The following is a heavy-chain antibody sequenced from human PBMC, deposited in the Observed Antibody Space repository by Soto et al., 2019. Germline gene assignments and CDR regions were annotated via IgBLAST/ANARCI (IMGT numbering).Heavy chain of an antibody. CDR2: INHSGST. CDR3: ARVHTRGSRFNRITGPGWFDP. D-gene: IGHD1-20*01. CDR1: GGSFSGYY. V-gene: IGHV4-34*01. J-gene: IGHJ5*02. Sequence: SETLSLTCAVYGGSFSGYYWSWIRQPPGKGLEWIGEINHSGSTNYNPSLKSRVTISVDTSKNQFSLKLSSVTAADTAVYYCARVHTRGSRFNRITGPGWFDPWGQGTLVTVSS.